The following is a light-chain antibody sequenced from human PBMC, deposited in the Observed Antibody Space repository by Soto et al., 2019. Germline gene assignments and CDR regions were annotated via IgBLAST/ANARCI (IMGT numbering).Light chain of an antibody. J-gene: IGKJ1*01. CDR1: QSVSSNY. CDR3: QQYAASPRT. Sequence: EIVLTQSPGTLSLSPRERATLSCRASQSVSSNYLAWYQHRPGQAPRLLIYGVSNRAPGIPDRFSGSGSGTHFTLTISRLEPEDVAVYYCQQYAASPRTFGQGTQVEVK. CDR2: GVS. V-gene: IGKV3-20*01.